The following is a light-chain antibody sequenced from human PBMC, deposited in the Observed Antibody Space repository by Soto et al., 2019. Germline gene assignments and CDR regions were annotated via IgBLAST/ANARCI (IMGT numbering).Light chain of an antibody. CDR2: EVR. V-gene: IGLV2-14*01. CDR3: SSCTSKSSLI. CDR1: MRDVGAYNL. J-gene: IGLJ2*01. Sequence: QSVLTQPASVSGSPGQSITISCAGTMRDVGAYNLVSWYQQHPGRAPQLISYEVRNRPSGISFRFSGSKSGNTASLTISGLQAEDEADYYCSSCTSKSSLIFGGGTKVTVL.